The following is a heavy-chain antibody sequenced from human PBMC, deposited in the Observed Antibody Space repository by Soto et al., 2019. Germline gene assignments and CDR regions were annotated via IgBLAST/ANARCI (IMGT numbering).Heavy chain of an antibody. CDR3: ARGAPYCSGGNCLDY. D-gene: IGHD2-15*01. CDR2: ISATGNSA. Sequence: GGSLRLSCAASGFTFSSCAMSWVRQAPGKGLRWVSVISATGNSAYYADSVKGRFTISRGTSRNTVYLQMSSLRADDTAVYYCARGAPYCSGGNCLDYWGQGILVTVSS. CDR1: GFTFSSCA. V-gene: IGHV3-23*01. J-gene: IGHJ4*02.